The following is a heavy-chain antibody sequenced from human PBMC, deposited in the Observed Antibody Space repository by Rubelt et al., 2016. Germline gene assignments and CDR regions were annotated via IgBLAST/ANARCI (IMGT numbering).Heavy chain of an antibody. Sequence: QVQLQQWGAGLLKPSETLSLTCAVYGGSFSGYYWSWIRQPPGKGLEWIGEINHSGSTNYNPSLKSRVTISVDTSKTQFSLKLSSVTAADTAVYYCARHPTALDIYYVDYWGQGTLVTVSS. D-gene: IGHD5-18*01. CDR1: GGSFSGYY. J-gene: IGHJ4*02. V-gene: IGHV4-34*01. CDR3: ARHPTALDIYYVDY. CDR2: INHSGST.